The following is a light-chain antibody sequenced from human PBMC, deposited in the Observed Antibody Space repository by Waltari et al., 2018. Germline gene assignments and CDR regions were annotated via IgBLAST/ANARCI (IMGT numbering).Light chain of an antibody. CDR3: QKYGTLPAT. CDR2: DAA. J-gene: IGKJ1*01. Sequence: SCRASQSISKYLAWYQQNPGRAPRLLIYDAASRATGIPDRFGGSGSGTDFSLTISRLEPEDSAVYYCQKYGTLPATFGQGTKVEIK. CDR1: QSISKY. V-gene: IGKV3-20*01.